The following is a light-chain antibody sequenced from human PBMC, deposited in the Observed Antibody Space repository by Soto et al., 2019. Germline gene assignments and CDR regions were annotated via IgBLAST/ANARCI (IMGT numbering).Light chain of an antibody. CDR1: QSISSW. V-gene: IGKV1-5*03. CDR3: QQYYGYWT. Sequence: DIQMTQSPSTLSASVGDRVIITCRASQSISSWLAWYQQKPGKAPKLLVYKASSLESGVPLRFSGSGSGTEFTLTITSLQPDDFATYYCQQYYGYWTF. J-gene: IGKJ1*01. CDR2: KAS.